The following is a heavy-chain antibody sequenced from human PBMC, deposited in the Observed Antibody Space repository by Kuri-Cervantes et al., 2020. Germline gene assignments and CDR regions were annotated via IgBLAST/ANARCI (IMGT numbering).Heavy chain of an antibody. CDR3: ARDWYYYDSSGYYDPYYYYYYGMDV. V-gene: IGHV3-30-3*01. D-gene: IGHD3-22*01. Sequence: GGSLRLSCAASGFTFSDYYMSWIRQAPGKGLEWVAVISYDGSNKYYADSVKGRFTISRDNSKNTLYLQMNSLRAEDTAVYYCARDWYYYDSSGYYDPYYYYYYGMDVWGQGTTVTVSS. CDR2: ISYDGSNK. J-gene: IGHJ6*02. CDR1: GFTFSDYY.